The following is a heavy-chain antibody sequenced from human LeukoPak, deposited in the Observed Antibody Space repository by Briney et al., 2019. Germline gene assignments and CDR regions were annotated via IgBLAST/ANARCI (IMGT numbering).Heavy chain of an antibody. CDR2: ISGSGGST. CDR1: GFTFSSYA. V-gene: IGHV3-23*01. CDR3: ASDRVFYGLDV. Sequence: GGSLRLSCAASGFTFSSYAMSWVRQAPGKGLEWVSAISGSGGSTYYADSVKGRFTISRDNARNTLYLQMNSLRPEDTAIYYCASDRVFYGLDVWGQGTTVTVSS. J-gene: IGHJ6*02.